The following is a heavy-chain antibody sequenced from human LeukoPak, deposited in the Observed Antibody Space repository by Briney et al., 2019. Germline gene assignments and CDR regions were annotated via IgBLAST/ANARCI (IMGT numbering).Heavy chain of an antibody. D-gene: IGHD5-18*01. V-gene: IGHV3-7*01. CDR1: GFTFSSYW. Sequence: GGSLRLSCAASGFTFSSYWMSWVRQAPGKGLEWVANIKQDGSEKYYVDSVKGRFTISRDNAKNSLYLQMNSLRAEDTAVYYCARDETMVTPLYYYYYMDVWGKGTTVTVSS. J-gene: IGHJ6*03. CDR2: IKQDGSEK. CDR3: ARDETMVTPLYYYYYMDV.